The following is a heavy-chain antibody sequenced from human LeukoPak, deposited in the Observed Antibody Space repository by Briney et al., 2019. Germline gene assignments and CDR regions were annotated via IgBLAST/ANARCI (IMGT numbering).Heavy chain of an antibody. J-gene: IGHJ6*03. CDR2: IYHSGST. Sequence: SETLSLTCTVSGYSISSGYYWGWIRQPPGKGLEWIGSIYHSGSTYYNPSLKSRVTISVDTSKNQFSLKLSSVTAADTAVYYCARVSWFGVAPPYYYYMDVWGKGTTVTVSS. V-gene: IGHV4-38-2*02. D-gene: IGHD3-10*01. CDR3: ARVSWFGVAPPYYYYMDV. CDR1: GYSISSGYY.